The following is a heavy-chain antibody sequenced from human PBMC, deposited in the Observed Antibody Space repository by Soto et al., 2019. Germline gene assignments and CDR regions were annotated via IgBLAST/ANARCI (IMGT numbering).Heavy chain of an antibody. J-gene: IGHJ6*03. D-gene: IGHD3-10*01. Sequence: PGGSLRLSCAASGFTFSNAWMSWVRQAPGKGLEWVGRIKSKTDGGTTDYAAPVKGRFTISRDDSKNTLYLQMNSLKTEDTAVYYCTTGPAMVRGVIVAYYYYYMDVWGKGTKVTVSS. CDR2: IKSKTDGGTT. CDR3: TTGPAMVRGVIVAYYYYYMDV. CDR1: GFTFSNAW. V-gene: IGHV3-15*01.